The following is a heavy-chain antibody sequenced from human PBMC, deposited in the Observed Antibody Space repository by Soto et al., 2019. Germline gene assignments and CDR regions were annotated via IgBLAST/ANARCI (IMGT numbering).Heavy chain of an antibody. J-gene: IGHJ4*01. Sequence: AASVKVSCKASGYTFTSWDVYWVRQAAGQGLEWMGYMNPRSGNTGYEQKFQGRVTMTRDTSISTAYMELSSLTSDDTAVYYCTASSWTGGGLDFWGQGTPVTVSS. D-gene: IGHD6-13*01. V-gene: IGHV1-8*01. CDR2: MNPRSGNT. CDR3: TASSWTGGGLDF. CDR1: GYTFTSWD.